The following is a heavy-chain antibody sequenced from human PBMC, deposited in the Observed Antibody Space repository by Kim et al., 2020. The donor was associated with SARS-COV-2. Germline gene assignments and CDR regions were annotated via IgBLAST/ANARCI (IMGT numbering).Heavy chain of an antibody. V-gene: IGHV3-33*01. CDR1: GFTFSSYG. Sequence: GGSLRLSCAASGFTFSSYGMHWVRQAPGKGLEWVAVIWYDGSNKYYADSMKGRFTISRDNSKNTLYLQMNSLRAEDTAVYYCARDRWDTAMDSLGYWGQGTLVTVSS. D-gene: IGHD5-18*01. CDR2: IWYDGSNK. J-gene: IGHJ4*02. CDR3: ARDRWDTAMDSLGY.